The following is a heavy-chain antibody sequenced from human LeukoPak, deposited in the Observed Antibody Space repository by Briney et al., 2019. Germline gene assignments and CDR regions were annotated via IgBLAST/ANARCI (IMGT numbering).Heavy chain of an antibody. V-gene: IGHV5-51*01. J-gene: IGHJ4*02. Sequence: GESLKISCKGSGYSFTNYWIGWVRQMPGKGLEWMGIIYPGDSDTRYSPSFRGQVTISADKSISTAYLQWSSLKASDTAMYYCARQLYRGDEYFDYWGQGTLVTVSS. D-gene: IGHD2-21*02. CDR2: IYPGDSDT. CDR3: ARQLYRGDEYFDY. CDR1: GYSFTNYW.